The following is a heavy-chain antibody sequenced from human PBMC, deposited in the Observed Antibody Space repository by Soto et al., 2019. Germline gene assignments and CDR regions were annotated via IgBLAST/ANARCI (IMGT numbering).Heavy chain of an antibody. J-gene: IGHJ6*02. V-gene: IGHV3-23*01. CDR3: AKGGKSPNNYSTAILSDLYGIDD. D-gene: IGHD3-3*01. CDR2: ITDKGANT. CDR1: GFTFSNYA. Sequence: PGGSLRLSCAASGFTFSNYAMNWVRQAPGKGLEWVSVITDKGANTYYADSVKGRFTISRDNSKDTLNLQMSDLRGEDTAANYCAKGGKSPNNYSTAILSDLYGIDDWGHGTMVTVSS.